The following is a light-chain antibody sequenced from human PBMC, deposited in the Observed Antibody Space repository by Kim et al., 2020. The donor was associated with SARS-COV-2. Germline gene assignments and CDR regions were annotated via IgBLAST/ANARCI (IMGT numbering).Light chain of an antibody. J-gene: IGKJ2*01. V-gene: IGKV3-15*01. CDR1: LSVISN. CDR2: GAS. Sequence: SPGERAPPSCIGSLSVISNLYRYNRKPGQPPKLLCYGASTRATVVPARFCGSVSGTDFTLTVCSLQSEDFAVYYSHQYNDWPPGDTFGQGTKL. CDR3: HQYNDWPPGDT.